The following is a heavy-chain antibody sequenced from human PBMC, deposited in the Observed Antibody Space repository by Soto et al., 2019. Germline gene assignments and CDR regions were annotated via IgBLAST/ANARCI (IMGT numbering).Heavy chain of an antibody. V-gene: IGHV3-21*01. CDR2: ISGSSSYI. CDR1: GFTFSSYS. J-gene: IGHJ3*02. Sequence: EVQLVESGGGLVKPGGSLRLSCAASGFTFSSYSMNWVRQAPGKGLEWVSSISGSSSYIYYADSVKGRFTISRDNAKNSLYLQMNSLRAEDTAVYYCARSAVAYDAFDIWGQGTMVTVSS. CDR3: ARSAVAYDAFDI. D-gene: IGHD2-8*02.